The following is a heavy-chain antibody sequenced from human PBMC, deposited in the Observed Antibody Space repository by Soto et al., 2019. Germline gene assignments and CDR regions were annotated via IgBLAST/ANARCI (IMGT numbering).Heavy chain of an antibody. CDR2: ISYDGSNQ. J-gene: IGHJ4*02. V-gene: IGHV3-30-3*01. Sequence: GGSLRLSCAASGFTFSSYAMHWVRQAPGKGLVWVAVISYDGSNQYYADSVKGRFTISRDNSKNTLYLQMNSLRADDTALYYCTRAEAVAGPYYFHYSGQGTMATVYS. CDR1: GFTFSSYA. D-gene: IGHD6-19*01. CDR3: TRAEAVAGPYYFHY.